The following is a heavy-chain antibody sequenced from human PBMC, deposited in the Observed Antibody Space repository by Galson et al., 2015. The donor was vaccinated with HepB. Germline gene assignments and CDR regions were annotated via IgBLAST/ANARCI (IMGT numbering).Heavy chain of an antibody. CDR2: IIPIFGTA. V-gene: IGHV1-69*13. Sequence: SVKVSCKASGYTFTSYAISWVRQAPGQGLEWMGGIIPIFGTANYAQKFQGRVTITADESTSTAYMELSSLRSEDTAVYYCARTNEEYSSSTYYYYYYYMDVWGKGTTVTVSS. CDR1: GYTFTSYA. J-gene: IGHJ6*03. D-gene: IGHD6-6*01. CDR3: ARTNEEYSSSTYYYYYYYMDV.